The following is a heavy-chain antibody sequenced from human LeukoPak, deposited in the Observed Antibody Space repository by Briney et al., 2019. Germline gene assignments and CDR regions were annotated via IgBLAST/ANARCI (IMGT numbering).Heavy chain of an antibody. D-gene: IGHD2-2*02. V-gene: IGHV1-18*04. J-gene: IGHJ5*02. CDR1: GYTFTGYY. CDR2: ISAYNGNT. CDR3: ARDLYRFDP. Sequence: ASVKVSCKASGYTFTGYYMHWVRQAPGQGLEWMGWISAYNGNTNYAQKLQGRVTMTTDTSTSTAYMELRSLRSDDTAVYYCARDLYRFDPWGQGTLVTVSS.